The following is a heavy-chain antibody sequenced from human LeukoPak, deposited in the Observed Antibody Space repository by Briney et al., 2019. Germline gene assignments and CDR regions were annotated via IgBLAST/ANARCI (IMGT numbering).Heavy chain of an antibody. CDR2: IYHIGST. D-gene: IGHD3-10*01. V-gene: IGHV4-38-2*01. J-gene: IGHJ4*02. CDR1: GYSLGKNYY. Sequence: SETLSLTCAVSGYSLGKNYYWGWIRQPPGKGLEWIGTIYHIGSTYYSPSLGSRVTMSVDTSKNEFSLNLKSVTAADTAVYYCARAGWIITSGIDYWGQGALVTVSS. CDR3: ARAGWIITSGIDY.